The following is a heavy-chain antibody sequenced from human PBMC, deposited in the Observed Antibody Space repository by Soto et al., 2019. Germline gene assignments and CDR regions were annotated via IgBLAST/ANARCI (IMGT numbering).Heavy chain of an antibody. CDR1: GFTFSSYG. V-gene: IGHV3-30*18. Sequence: PGGSLRLSCAASGFTFSSYGMHWVRQAPGKGLEWVAVISYDGSNKYYADSVKGRFTISRDNSKNTLYLQMNSLRAEDTAVYYCAKDDGKRRTNYYYGMDVWGQGTTVTAP. J-gene: IGHJ6*02. D-gene: IGHD1-1*01. CDR2: ISYDGSNK. CDR3: AKDDGKRRTNYYYGMDV.